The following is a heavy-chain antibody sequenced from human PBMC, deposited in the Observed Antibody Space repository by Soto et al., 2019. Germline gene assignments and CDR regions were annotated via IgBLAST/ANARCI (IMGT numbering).Heavy chain of an antibody. V-gene: IGHV1-69*11. CDR3: ARVVMTTVPVSYYYGMDV. Sequence: SVKVSCKASGGTFSSYAISWVRQAPGQGLEWMGRIIPFIGTANYAQKFQGRVTITADESTSTAYMELTSLRSEDTAVYYCARVVMTTVPVSYYYGMDVWGQGTTVTVSS. CDR1: GGTFSSYA. J-gene: IGHJ6*02. D-gene: IGHD4-4*01. CDR2: IIPFIGTA.